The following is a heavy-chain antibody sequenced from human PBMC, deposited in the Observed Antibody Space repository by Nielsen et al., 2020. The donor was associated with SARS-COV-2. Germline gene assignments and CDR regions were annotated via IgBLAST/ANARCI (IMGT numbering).Heavy chain of an antibody. D-gene: IGHD1-26*01. CDR2: IKSKTDGGTT. CDR1: GFTFSNAW. J-gene: IGHJ4*02. Sequence: ETLSLTCAASGFTFSNAWMSWVRQAPGKGLEWVGRIKSKTDGGTTDYAAPVKGRFTISRDDSKNTLYLQMNSLKTEDTTVYYCTPWYSGSYTGPFDYWGQGTLVTVSS. V-gene: IGHV3-15*01. CDR3: TPWYSGSYTGPFDY.